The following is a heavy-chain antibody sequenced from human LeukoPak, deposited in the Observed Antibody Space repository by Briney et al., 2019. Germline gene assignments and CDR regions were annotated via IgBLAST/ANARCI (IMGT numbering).Heavy chain of an antibody. CDR2: INPNTGGT. D-gene: IGHD3-9*01. CDR3: ARHHPGYDLTGYYLGY. J-gene: IGHJ4*02. CDR1: GYTFSGYY. V-gene: IGHV1-2*02. Sequence: ASVKVSCKTSGYTFSGYYMHWVRQTPGQGLEWMGWINPNTGGTNYAQKSQGRVTMTRDTSIYTAYMDLSSLTSDDTAVYYCARHHPGYDLTGYYLGYWGQGTLVTVSS.